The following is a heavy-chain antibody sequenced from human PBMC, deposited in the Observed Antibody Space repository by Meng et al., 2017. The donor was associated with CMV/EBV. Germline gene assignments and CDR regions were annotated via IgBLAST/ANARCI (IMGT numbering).Heavy chain of an antibody. CDR3: ARRRRKHEECSSTSCYPLYNFDY. J-gene: IGHJ4*02. Sequence: SETLSLTCAVYGGSFIGYYWSWIRQPPGKGLEWIGEINHSGSTNYDPSLKSRVTISVDTSKNQFSLKLSSVTAADTAVYYCARRRRKHEECSSTSCYPLYNFDYWGQGTLVTVSS. D-gene: IGHD2-2*01. CDR1: GGSFIGYY. V-gene: IGHV4-34*01. CDR2: INHSGST.